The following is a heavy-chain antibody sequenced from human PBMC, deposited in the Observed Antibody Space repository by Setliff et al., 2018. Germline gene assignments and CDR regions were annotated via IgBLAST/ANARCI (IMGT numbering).Heavy chain of an antibody. CDR3: ARGVIPGSY. CDR1: GFSFNVYS. J-gene: IGHJ4*02. V-gene: IGHV3-21*05. CDR2: ISSATKST. Sequence: GGSLRLSCAASGFSFNVYSIMWVRQVPGKGLEWVSFISSATKSTYHADSVRGRFTVSRDNAKDSLYLQMDSLRVEDTAVYYCARGVIPGSYWGQGTLVTVSS. D-gene: IGHD2-21*01.